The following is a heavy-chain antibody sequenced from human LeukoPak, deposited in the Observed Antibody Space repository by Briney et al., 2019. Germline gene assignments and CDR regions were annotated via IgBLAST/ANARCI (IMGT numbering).Heavy chain of an antibody. CDR2: INSDGSST. J-gene: IGHJ4*02. CDR3: ARKAGRGWLQLGFDY. V-gene: IGHV3-74*01. D-gene: IGHD5-24*01. CDR1: GFTFSSYW. Sequence: GGSLRLSCAASGFTFSSYWMHWVRQAPGKGLMWVSRINSDGSSTSYADSVKGRFTISRDNAKNTLYLQMNSLRAEDTAVYYCARKAGRGWLQLGFDYWGQGTLVTVSS.